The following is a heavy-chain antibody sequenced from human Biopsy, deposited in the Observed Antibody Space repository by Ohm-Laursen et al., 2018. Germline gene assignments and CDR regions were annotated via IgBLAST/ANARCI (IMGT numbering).Heavy chain of an antibody. Sequence: SLRLSCTASGFTFDDYAMHWVRQVPGKGLEWVSGISWNSYDIGYADSVKGRFTISRDNARNALHLQMNSLRTEDTALYYCAKDLGLNYSDRFLFYYGMDVWGRGTTVTVSS. D-gene: IGHD4-17*01. J-gene: IGHJ6*02. CDR3: AKDLGLNYSDRFLFYYGMDV. CDR2: ISWNSYDI. V-gene: IGHV3-9*01. CDR1: GFTFDDYA.